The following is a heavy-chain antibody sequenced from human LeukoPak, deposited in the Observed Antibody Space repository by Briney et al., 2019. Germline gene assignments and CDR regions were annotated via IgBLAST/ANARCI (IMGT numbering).Heavy chain of an antibody. CDR3: AKTTTGYSSGRFPGWPVDY. CDR2: IFGSGGST. V-gene: IGHV3-23*01. CDR1: GFTFSSYA. Sequence: GGSLRLSCAASGFTFSSYAMYWVRQAPGKGLERVSGIFGSGGSTHYADSVKGRFTISRDNSKNMVYLQMNSLRAEDTAVYYGAKTTTGYSSGRFPGWPVDYWGQGTLVTVSS. D-gene: IGHD6-19*01. J-gene: IGHJ4*02.